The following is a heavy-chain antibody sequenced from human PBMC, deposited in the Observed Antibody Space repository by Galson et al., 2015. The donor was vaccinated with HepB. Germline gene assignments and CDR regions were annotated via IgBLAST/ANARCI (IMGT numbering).Heavy chain of an antibody. CDR3: ARDWGLRLGELSLIDY. V-gene: IGHV3-33*01. Sequence: SLRLSCAASGFTFSSYGMHWVRQAPGKGLEWVAVIWYDGSNKYYADSVKGRFTISRDNSKNTLYLQMNSLRAEDTAVYYCARDWGLRLGELSLIDYWGQGTLVTVSS. D-gene: IGHD3-16*02. CDR2: IWYDGSNK. J-gene: IGHJ4*02. CDR1: GFTFSSYG.